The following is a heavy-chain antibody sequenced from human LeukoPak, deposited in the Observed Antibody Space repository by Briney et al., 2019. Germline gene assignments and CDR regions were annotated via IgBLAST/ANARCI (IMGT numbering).Heavy chain of an antibody. CDR1: GFTFSSYS. J-gene: IGHJ4*02. V-gene: IGHV3-23*01. Sequence: SGGSLRLSCAASGFTFSSYSMNWVRQAPGKGLEWVSIIFGNGDTTYYADSVKGRFTVSRDNSKDTLYLQMNGLRPDDTAIYYCAKRNTMVRGGPCFDYWGQGLLVTVSS. CDR3: AKRNTMVRGGPCFDY. D-gene: IGHD3-10*01. CDR2: IFGNGDTT.